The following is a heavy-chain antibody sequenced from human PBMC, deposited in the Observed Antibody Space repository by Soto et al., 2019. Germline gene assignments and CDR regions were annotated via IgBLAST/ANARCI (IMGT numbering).Heavy chain of an antibody. J-gene: IGHJ1*01. CDR2: VNPSGGST. V-gene: IGHV1-46*01. D-gene: IGHD2-15*01. CDR3: AREENCSDGICYSEYFQR. Sequence: QVQLVQSGAEVMKPGASVKVSCKASGYIYTAYSMHWVRQAPGQGLEWMGVVNPSGGSTNYAQKFRAIMTRTRDTVTSTVYMDLSSLTSGDTAVYYCAREENCSDGICYSEYFQRWGQGTLVTVSS. CDR1: GYIYTAYS.